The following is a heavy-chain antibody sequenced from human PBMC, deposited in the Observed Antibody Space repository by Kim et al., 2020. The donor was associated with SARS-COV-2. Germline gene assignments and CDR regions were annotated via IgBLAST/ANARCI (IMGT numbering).Heavy chain of an antibody. D-gene: IGHD6-19*01. CDR2: IKQDGSEK. CDR1: GFTFSSYW. V-gene: IGHV3-7*03. J-gene: IGHJ6*02. Sequence: GGSLRLSCAASGFTFSSYWMSWVRQAPGKGLEWVANIKQDGSEKYYVDSVKGRFTISRDNAKNSLYLQMNSLRAEDTAVYYCARGRGIAVAGSSFRPYYYYYGMDVWGQGTTVTVSS. CDR3: ARGRGIAVAGSSFRPYYYYYGMDV.